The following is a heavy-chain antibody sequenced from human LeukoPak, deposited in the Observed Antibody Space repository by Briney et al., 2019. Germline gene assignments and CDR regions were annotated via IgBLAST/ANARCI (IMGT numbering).Heavy chain of an antibody. CDR1: GDSMGENY. CDR3: ARGSSSWYLIFDY. Sequence: SETLSLTCTVSGDSMGENYWSWIRQPPGKSLEYIGFIYRTGSSNYNPSLKSRVTMSIDTSKNQFSLKLSSVTAADTAVYYCARGSSSWYLIFDYWGQGALVTVSS. V-gene: IGHV4-59*01. CDR2: IYRTGSS. D-gene: IGHD6-13*01. J-gene: IGHJ4*02.